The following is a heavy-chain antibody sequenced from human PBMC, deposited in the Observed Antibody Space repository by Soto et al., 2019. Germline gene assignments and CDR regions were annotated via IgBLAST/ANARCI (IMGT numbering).Heavy chain of an antibody. V-gene: IGHV3-23*01. CDR1: GFTFSSYA. J-gene: IGHJ6*03. CDR3: AKPEACSGGSCYYYYYYMDV. Sequence: GGSLRLSCAASGFTFSSYAMSWVRQAPGKGLEWVSAISGSGGSTYYADSVKGRFTISRDNSKNTLYLQMNSLRAEDTAVYYCAKPEACSGGSCYYYYYYMDVWGKGTTVTVSS. D-gene: IGHD2-15*01. CDR2: ISGSGGST.